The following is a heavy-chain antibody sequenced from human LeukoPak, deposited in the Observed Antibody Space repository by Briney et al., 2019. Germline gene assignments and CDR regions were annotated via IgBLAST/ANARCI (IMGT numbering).Heavy chain of an antibody. J-gene: IGHJ2*01. CDR3: ARSSRPLSWYFDL. V-gene: IGHV4-59*11. CDR2: IYYSGST. Sequence: PSETLSLTCTVSGGSISSHCWSWIRQPPGKGLEWIGYIYYSGSTNYNPSLKSRVTISVDTSKNQFSLKLSSVTAADTAVYYCARSSRPLSWYFDLWGRGTLVTVSS. CDR1: GGSISSHC. D-gene: IGHD2/OR15-2a*01.